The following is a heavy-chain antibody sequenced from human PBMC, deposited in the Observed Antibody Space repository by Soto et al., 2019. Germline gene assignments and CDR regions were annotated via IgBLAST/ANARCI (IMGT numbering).Heavy chain of an antibody. CDR1: GFTFSSYS. CDR2: ISSNSSYI. D-gene: IGHD6-6*01. CDR3: ARDAGSSFYYYYYMDV. J-gene: IGHJ6*03. V-gene: IGHV3-21*01. Sequence: GGSLRLSCAASGFTFSSYSMNWVRQAQGKGLEWVSSISSNSSYIYYADSVKGRFTISRDNAKNSLYLQMNSLRAEDTAVYYCARDAGSSFYYYYYMDVWGKGTTVTVSS.